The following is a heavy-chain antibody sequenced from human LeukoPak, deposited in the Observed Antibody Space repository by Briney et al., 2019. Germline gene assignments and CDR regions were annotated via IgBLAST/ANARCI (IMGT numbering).Heavy chain of an antibody. J-gene: IGHJ4*02. Sequence: GESLKISCKGSGYNFPSSWIGWVRRMPGKGLEWVGIIFPGDSDARYSPSFEGHVTISVDNSINTAYLQWNSLEASDIAMYYCTTPNYYRSGAVDYWGQGTQVIVSS. CDR3: TTPNYYRSGAVDY. CDR1: GYNFPSSW. D-gene: IGHD3-10*01. CDR2: IFPGDSDA. V-gene: IGHV5-51*01.